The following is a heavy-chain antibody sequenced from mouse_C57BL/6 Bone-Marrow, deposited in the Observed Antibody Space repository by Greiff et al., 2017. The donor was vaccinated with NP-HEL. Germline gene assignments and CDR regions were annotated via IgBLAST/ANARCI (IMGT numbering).Heavy chain of an antibody. CDR2: IYPGGGYT. Sequence: QVQLQQSGAELVRPGTSVKMSCKASGYTFTNYWIGWAKQRPGHGLEWIGDIYPGGGYTNYNAKFKGKATLTADKSSSTAYMQFSSLTSEDSAIYYCARWDYYGSRDAMDYWGQGTSVTVSS. D-gene: IGHD1-1*01. V-gene: IGHV1-63*01. CDR3: ARWDYYGSRDAMDY. J-gene: IGHJ4*01. CDR1: GYTFTNYW.